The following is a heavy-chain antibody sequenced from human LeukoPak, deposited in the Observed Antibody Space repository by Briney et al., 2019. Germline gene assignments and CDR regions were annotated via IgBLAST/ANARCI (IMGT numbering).Heavy chain of an antibody. Sequence: PGGSLRLSCAASGFTFNNYWLHWVRQVPGKGLMWVSRINGDGNNVNYADSVKGRFTISRDNAKNSLYLQMNSLRAEDTAVYYCARAWDDSSGYRTFDYWGQGTLVTVSS. V-gene: IGHV3-74*01. D-gene: IGHD3-22*01. CDR2: INGDGNNV. CDR3: ARAWDDSSGYRTFDY. J-gene: IGHJ4*02. CDR1: GFTFNNYW.